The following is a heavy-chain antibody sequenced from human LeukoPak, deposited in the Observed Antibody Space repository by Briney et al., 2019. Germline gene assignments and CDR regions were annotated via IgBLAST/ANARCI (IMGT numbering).Heavy chain of an antibody. CDR1: GVSISSYY. CDR3: ARGIPPFGYDAFDI. D-gene: IGHD3-16*01. V-gene: IGHV4-59*01. J-gene: IGHJ3*02. CDR2: IYYSGST. Sequence: PSETLSLTCTVSGVSISSYYWSWIRQPPGKGLEWIGYIYYSGSTNYNPSLKSRVTISVDTSKNQFSLKLSSVTAADTAVYYCARGIPPFGYDAFDIWGQGTMVTVSS.